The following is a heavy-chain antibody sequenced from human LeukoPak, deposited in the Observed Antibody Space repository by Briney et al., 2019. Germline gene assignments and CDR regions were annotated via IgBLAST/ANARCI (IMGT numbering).Heavy chain of an antibody. V-gene: IGHV3-9*01. D-gene: IGHD3-10*01. CDR1: GFTFDDYA. CDR3: AKFTRTLVRGALVN. CDR2: ISWNSGSI. J-gene: IGHJ4*02. Sequence: GGSLRLSCAASGFTFDDYAMHWVRQAPGKGLEWVSGISWNSGSIGYADSVKGRFTISRDNAKNSLYLQMNSLRAEDTAIYYCAKFTRTLVRGALVNWGQGTLVTVSS.